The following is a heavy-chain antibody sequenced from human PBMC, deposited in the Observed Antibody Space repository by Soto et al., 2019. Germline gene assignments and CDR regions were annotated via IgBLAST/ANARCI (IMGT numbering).Heavy chain of an antibody. CDR2: INAGNGNT. V-gene: IGHV1-3*01. CDR3: ARGRGQLLSSLDY. J-gene: IGHJ4*02. CDR1: GYTFTSYA. Sequence: GASVKVSCKASGYTFTSYAMHWVRQAPGQRLEWMGWINAGNGNTKYSQKFQGRVTITRDTSASTAYMELSSLRSEDTAVYYCARGRGQLLSSLDYWGQGTLVTVSS. D-gene: IGHD2-2*01.